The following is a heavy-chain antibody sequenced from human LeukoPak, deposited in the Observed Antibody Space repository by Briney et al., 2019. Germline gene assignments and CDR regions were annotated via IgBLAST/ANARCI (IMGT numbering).Heavy chain of an antibody. CDR3: ARVRFLTSYSYYGMDV. V-gene: IGHV3-21*01. J-gene: IGHJ6*02. Sequence: GGSLRLSCAASGSTFSSYSMKWVRQAPGKGLEWVSSITSISSYIYYAVSVKGRLTISRDNAENSPSLQMHSLRAEDTAVYYCARVRFLTSYSYYGMDVWGQGTTVTVSS. CDR2: ITSISSYI. D-gene: IGHD3-3*01. CDR1: GSTFSSYS.